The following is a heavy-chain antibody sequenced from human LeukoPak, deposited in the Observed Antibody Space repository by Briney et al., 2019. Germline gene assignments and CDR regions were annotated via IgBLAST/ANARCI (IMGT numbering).Heavy chain of an antibody. CDR3: ARQGGNYLIGY. V-gene: IGHV5-51*01. D-gene: IGHD1-26*01. J-gene: IGHJ4*02. CDR2: IYPRDSDT. Sequence: GETLKISCKGSGYSFTSYWIGWVRQMPGKGLEWMGIIYPRDSDTRYSSSFQGQVTISADKSITTAYLQWSSLKASDTAMYYCARQGGNYLIGYWGQGTLVTVSS. CDR1: GYSFTSYW.